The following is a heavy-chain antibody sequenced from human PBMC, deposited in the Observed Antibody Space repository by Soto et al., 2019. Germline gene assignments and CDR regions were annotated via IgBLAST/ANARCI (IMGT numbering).Heavy chain of an antibody. D-gene: IGHD2-2*01. CDR3: ARESVGQGWFDP. Sequence: GASVKVSCKASGGTFSSYTISWVRQAPGQGLEWMGRIIPILGIANYAQKFQGRVTITADKSTSTAYMELSSLRSEDTAVYYCARESVGQGWFDPWGQGTLVTVSS. CDR2: IIPILGIA. J-gene: IGHJ5*02. V-gene: IGHV1-69*04. CDR1: GGTFSSYT.